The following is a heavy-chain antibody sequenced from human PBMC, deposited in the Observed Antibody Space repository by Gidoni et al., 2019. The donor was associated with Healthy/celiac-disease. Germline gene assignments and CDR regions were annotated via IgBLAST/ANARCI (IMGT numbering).Heavy chain of an antibody. Sequence: EVQLVDSGVGLVTPGGSLRLSCAASGFTFSRYSMNWVRQAPGKGLEWVSCMSSSSSYIYYEDSVKGRFTISRDNAKNARYLQRNSLRAEDTAVYYCARVGRYYGSGSLDGGQGTLVTVSS. D-gene: IGHD3-10*01. V-gene: IGHV3-21*01. CDR3: ARVGRYYGSGSLD. J-gene: IGHJ4*02. CDR1: GFTFSRYS. CDR2: MSSSSSYI.